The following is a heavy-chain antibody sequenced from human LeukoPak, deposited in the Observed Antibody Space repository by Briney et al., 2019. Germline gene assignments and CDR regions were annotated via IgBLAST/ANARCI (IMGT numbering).Heavy chain of an antibody. D-gene: IGHD2-15*01. CDR3: AREGWELLGAFDI. J-gene: IGHJ3*02. CDR2: ISYDGSNK. CDR1: GFTFSSYG. V-gene: IGHV3-30*03. Sequence: SGGSLRLSCAASGFTFSSYGMHWVRQAPGKGLEWVAVISYDGSNKYYADSVKGRFTISRDNSKNTLYLQMNSLRAEDTAVYYCAREGWELLGAFDIWGQGTMVTVSS.